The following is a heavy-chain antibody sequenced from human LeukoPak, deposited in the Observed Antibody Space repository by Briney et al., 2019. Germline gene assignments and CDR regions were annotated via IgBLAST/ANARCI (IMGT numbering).Heavy chain of an antibody. D-gene: IGHD3-16*01. CDR1: GGSISSYY. J-gene: IGHJ4*02. CDR2: IYYSGNT. V-gene: IGHV4-59*08. CDR3: ARVGDGNFDY. Sequence: SETLSLTCTVSGGSISSYYWSWIRQPPGKGLEWPGYIYYSGNTNYNPSLKSRVTISIDTSKNQFSLKPSSVTAADTAVYYCARVGDGNFDYWGQGTLVTVSS.